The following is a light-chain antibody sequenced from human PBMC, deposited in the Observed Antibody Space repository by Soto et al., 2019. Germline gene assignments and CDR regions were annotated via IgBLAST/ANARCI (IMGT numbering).Light chain of an antibody. J-gene: IGKJ2*01. CDR3: QQYIHGYT. CDR2: SAS. V-gene: IGKV3-15*01. Sequence: EVVMTQSPATLSVFPGERVTLSCRASHSVSTSLAWYQQKPGQAPRLLIYSASTRATGIPARFSGSGSGTEFTLTINSLESEDVAVYYCQQYIHGYTFGQGTKLEIK. CDR1: HSVSTS.